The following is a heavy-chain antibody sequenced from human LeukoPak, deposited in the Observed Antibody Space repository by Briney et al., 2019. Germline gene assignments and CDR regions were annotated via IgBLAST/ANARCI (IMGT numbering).Heavy chain of an antibody. D-gene: IGHD2-21*02. CDR3: AKDDVTSGGGLAS. J-gene: IGHJ5*01. CDR2: MYTGGTT. Sequence: ARSLRLSCAASGFSVSGTHMSWVREAPGKGLEWVSAMYTGGTTYYSDSVTGRFTVSRDTSRNTLFLHMDSLRAEDTAVYYCAKDDVTSGGGLASWGQGTLVFVSS. CDR1: GFSVSGTH. V-gene: IGHV3-66*01.